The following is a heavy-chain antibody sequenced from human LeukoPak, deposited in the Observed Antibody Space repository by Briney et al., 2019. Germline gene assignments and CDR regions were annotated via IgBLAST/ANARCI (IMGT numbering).Heavy chain of an antibody. CDR3: ARGGVEYSSSSEADY. CDR2: INPNSDGT. J-gene: IGHJ4*02. D-gene: IGHD6-6*01. Sequence: ASVKVSCKASGYTFTGYYMHWVRQAPGQGLEWMGRINPNSDGTNYAQKFQGRVTMTRDTSISTAYMELSRLRSDDTAVYYCARGGVEYSSSSEADYWGQGTLVTVSS. V-gene: IGHV1-2*06. CDR1: GYTFTGYY.